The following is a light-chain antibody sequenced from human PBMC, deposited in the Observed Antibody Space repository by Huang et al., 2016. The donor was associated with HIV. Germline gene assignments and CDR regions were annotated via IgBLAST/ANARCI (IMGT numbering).Light chain of an antibody. Sequence: DIQMTQSPASLSASTGISVPLTCRASQDIGNFIAWFQQKPGKVPRLLIYAASVLQSGVPSRFSGRGSGTDFTLTITNFQAEDVATYYCQRYDSAPRAFGQGTKVDLK. CDR2: AAS. CDR3: QRYDSAPRA. CDR1: QDIGNF. J-gene: IGKJ1*01. V-gene: IGKV1-27*01.